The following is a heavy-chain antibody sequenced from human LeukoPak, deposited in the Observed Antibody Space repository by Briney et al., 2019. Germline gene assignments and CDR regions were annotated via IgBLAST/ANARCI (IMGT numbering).Heavy chain of an antibody. Sequence: PGGSLRLSCAASGFTFSNAWMSWVRQAPGKGLEWVGRIKSKTDGGTTDYAAPVKGRFTISRDDSKNTLYLQMNSLKTEDTAVYYCARGGRYSYGHNWFDPWGQGTLVTVSS. CDR1: GFTFSNAW. CDR3: ARGGRYSYGHNWFDP. V-gene: IGHV3-15*01. J-gene: IGHJ5*02. CDR2: IKSKTDGGTT. D-gene: IGHD5-18*01.